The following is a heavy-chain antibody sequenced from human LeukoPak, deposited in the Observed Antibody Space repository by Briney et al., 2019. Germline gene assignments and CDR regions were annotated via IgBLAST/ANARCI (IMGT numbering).Heavy chain of an antibody. CDR2: IYYSGST. CDR1: GGSISSYY. Sequence: PSETLSLTCTVSGGSISSYYWSWIRQPPGKGLEWIGYIYYSGSTNYNPSLKSRVTISVDTSKNQFSLKLSSVTAADTAVYYCARATVNLYLSIAARVTDAFDIWGQGTMVTVSS. CDR3: ARATVNLYLSIAARVTDAFDI. D-gene: IGHD6-6*01. V-gene: IGHV4-59*01. J-gene: IGHJ3*02.